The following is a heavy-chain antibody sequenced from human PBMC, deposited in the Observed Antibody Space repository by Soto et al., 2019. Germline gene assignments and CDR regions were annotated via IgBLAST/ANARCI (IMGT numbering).Heavy chain of an antibody. CDR3: ARGPILPGATSGLYP. CDR2: IIPMTGTP. V-gene: IGHV1-69*01. D-gene: IGHD2-2*01. J-gene: IGHJ5*02. CDR1: GGIFSSFS. Sequence: QVQLVQSGAEVKTPGSSVEVSCKASGGIFSSFSITWVRQVPGHGLEWMGGIIPMTGTPNYAEKFQGRLTLTADGPTGTAYLVLSSLKSEDTTGYYCARGPILPGATSGLYPWGQGTVVIVSS.